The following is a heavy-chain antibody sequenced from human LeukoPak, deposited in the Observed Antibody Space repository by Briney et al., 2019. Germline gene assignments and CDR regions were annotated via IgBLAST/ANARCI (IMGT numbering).Heavy chain of an antibody. CDR2: MNPNNGNT. Sequence: ASVKVSCKAVGFKFTSYDINWVRRASGQGLEWMGWMNPNNGNTGYAQKFQGRVTMTRDTSTSTAYMELRGLTSDDTAVYYCVRDGEGVAISVNYWFDPWGQGTLVTVSS. CDR3: VRDGEGVAISVNYWFDP. CDR1: GFKFTSYD. D-gene: IGHD3-10*01. V-gene: IGHV1-8*01. J-gene: IGHJ5*02.